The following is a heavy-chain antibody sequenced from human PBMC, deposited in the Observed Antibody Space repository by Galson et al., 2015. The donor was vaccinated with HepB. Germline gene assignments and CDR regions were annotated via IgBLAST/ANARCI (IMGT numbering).Heavy chain of an antibody. CDR2: LYSDGSP. J-gene: IGHJ3*02. CDR1: GLSVSTNY. V-gene: IGHV3-66*01. Sequence: SLRLSCAASGLSVSTNYMSWVRQAPGKGLEWVSALYSDGSPYYADSVKGRFSISRDNSKNTVFLQMNSLRAEDTALYYCARDLSFIIGRAFDIWGQGTVVTVSS. D-gene: IGHD2/OR15-2a*01. CDR3: ARDLSFIIGRAFDI.